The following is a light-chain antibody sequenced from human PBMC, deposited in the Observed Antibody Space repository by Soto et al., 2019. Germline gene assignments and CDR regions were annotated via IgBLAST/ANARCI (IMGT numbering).Light chain of an antibody. J-gene: IGLJ1*01. CDR1: SSDVGGYNY. CDR3: CSHAASYSYV. CDR2: DVS. V-gene: IGLV2-11*01. Sequence: ARTESRSVSGYPGQSVAISCTGTSSDVGGYNYVSWYQQRPGKAPKLMIYDVSRRPSGVPGRFSGSKSGNTASLTISGLQAEDEAEYFCCSHAASYSYVFGPGNKV.